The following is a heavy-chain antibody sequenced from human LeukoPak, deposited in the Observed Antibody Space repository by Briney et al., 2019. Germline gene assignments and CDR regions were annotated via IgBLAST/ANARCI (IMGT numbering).Heavy chain of an antibody. Sequence: SQTLSLTCTVSGGSISSGGYYWSWIRQPPGKGLEWIGEINHSGSTNYNPSLKSRVTISVDTSKNQFSLKLSSVTAADTAVYYCARGRQSSSLLFDYWGQGTLVTVSS. CDR1: GGSISSGGYY. CDR3: ARGRQSSSLLFDY. J-gene: IGHJ4*02. CDR2: INHSGST. D-gene: IGHD6-6*01. V-gene: IGHV4-30-2*01.